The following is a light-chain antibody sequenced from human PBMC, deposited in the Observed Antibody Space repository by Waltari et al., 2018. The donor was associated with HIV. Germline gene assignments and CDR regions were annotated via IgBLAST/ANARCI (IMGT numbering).Light chain of an antibody. J-gene: IGLJ1*01. CDR1: STYVDTF. Sequence: QSALTQPHSVSGSPGQSLTISCTGTSTYVDTFVSWYQQYPCQSPKVIIYDVNKRPSVVPDRFSASKSGNTAFLTISGLQAEDEAEYHCCSHAGNFIFAFGTGTKVTVL. CDR3: CSHAGNFIFA. V-gene: IGLV2-11*01. CDR2: DVN.